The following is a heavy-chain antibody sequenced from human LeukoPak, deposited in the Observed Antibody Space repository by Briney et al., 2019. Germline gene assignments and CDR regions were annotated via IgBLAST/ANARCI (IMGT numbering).Heavy chain of an antibody. CDR2: ISSSGGST. CDR1: GFTFSSDA. Sequence: GGSLRLSCAASGFTFSSDAMRWVRQAPGKGLEWVSAISSSGGSTYYADSVRGRFIISRDSSKNTLYLQMNSLRPEDTAVYYCETAIQLRPFWGQGTLVTVSS. J-gene: IGHJ4*02. CDR3: ETAIQLRPF. V-gene: IGHV3-23*01. D-gene: IGHD1-1*01.